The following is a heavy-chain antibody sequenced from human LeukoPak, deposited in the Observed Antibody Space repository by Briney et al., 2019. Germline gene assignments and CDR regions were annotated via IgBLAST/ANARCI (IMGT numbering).Heavy chain of an antibody. J-gene: IGHJ1*01. CDR2: IKSDGGT. Sequence: GGSLRLSCAASGFTFSTYWMHWVRQAPGKGLVCVSPIKSDGGTNYADSVKGRFTISRDNAKKTVSHQMNSLRPEDTGVYYCARAPSEIGGYYPEYFRHWGQGTLVTVSS. V-gene: IGHV3-74*01. D-gene: IGHD3-22*01. CDR3: ARAPSEIGGYYPEYFRH. CDR1: GFTFSTYW.